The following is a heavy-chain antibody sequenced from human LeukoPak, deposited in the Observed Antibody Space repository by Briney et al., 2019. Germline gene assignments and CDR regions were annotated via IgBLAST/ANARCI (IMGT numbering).Heavy chain of an antibody. V-gene: IGHV4-4*07. CDR3: ARDEWNGYYYMDV. CDR2: IYSSGSI. Sequence: PSETLSLTCTVSGGSISSYYWSWIRQPAGKGLEWIGRIYSSGSISYNPSLKSRLSMSLDTSKNQFSLKLTSVTAADTAVYYCARDEWNGYYYMDVWGKGTTVTVSS. J-gene: IGHJ6*03. CDR1: GGSISSYY. D-gene: IGHD2-8*01.